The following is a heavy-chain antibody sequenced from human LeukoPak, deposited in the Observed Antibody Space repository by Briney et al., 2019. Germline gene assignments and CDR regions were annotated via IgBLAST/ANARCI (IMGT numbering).Heavy chain of an antibody. CDR1: GGSFSGYY. J-gene: IGHJ4*02. CDR2: INHSGST. CDR3: ARGRRNYYGSGPFDY. D-gene: IGHD3-10*01. Sequence: SETLSLTCAVYGGSFSGYYWSWIRQPPGKGLEWIGEINHSGSTNYNPSLKSRVTISVDTSENQFSLKLSSVTAADTAVYYCARGRRNYYGSGPFDYWGQGTLVTVSS. V-gene: IGHV4-34*01.